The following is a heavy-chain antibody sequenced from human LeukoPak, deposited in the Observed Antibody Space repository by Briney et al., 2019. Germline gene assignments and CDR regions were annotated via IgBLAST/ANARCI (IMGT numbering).Heavy chain of an antibody. CDR2: IYPGDSDT. V-gene: IGHV5-51*01. CDR1: GYSFTSYW. D-gene: IGHD3-9*01. CDR3: ARQRERFYDILTGEYYYYYGMDV. Sequence: GESLQISCKGSGYSFTSYWIGWVRQMPGKGMEWMGIIYPGDSDTRYSTSFQGQVTISADNSISTAYLQWSSLKASDTAMYYCARQRERFYDILTGEYYYYYGMDVWGQGTTVTVSS. J-gene: IGHJ6*02.